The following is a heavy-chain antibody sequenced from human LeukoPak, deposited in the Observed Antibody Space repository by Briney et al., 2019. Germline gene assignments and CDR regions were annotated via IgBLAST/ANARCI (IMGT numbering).Heavy chain of an antibody. J-gene: IGHJ4*02. CDR1: GGSISSYY. CDR3: ARDRAYGSGKYYFDY. CDR2: IDYSGST. V-gene: IGHV4-59*01. Sequence: SETLSLTCTVSGGSISSYYWSWIRQPPGKGLEWIGYIDYSGSTNYNPSLKSRVTISVDTSKGQFSLKLSSVTAADTAVYYCARDRAYGSGKYYFDYWGQGTLVTVSS. D-gene: IGHD3-10*01.